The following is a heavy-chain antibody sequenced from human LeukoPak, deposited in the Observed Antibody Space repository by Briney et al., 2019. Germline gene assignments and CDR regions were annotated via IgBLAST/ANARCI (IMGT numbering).Heavy chain of an antibody. J-gene: IGHJ4*02. CDR1: GYTLTELS. Sequence: ASVKVSFKVSGYTLTELSMHWVRQAPGKGLEWMGGFDPEDGETIYAQKFQGRVTMTEDTSTDTAYMELSSLRSEDTAVYYCATTLGYCSSTSCFGLDYWGQGTLVTVSS. CDR2: FDPEDGET. D-gene: IGHD2-2*01. CDR3: ATTLGYCSSTSCFGLDY. V-gene: IGHV1-24*01.